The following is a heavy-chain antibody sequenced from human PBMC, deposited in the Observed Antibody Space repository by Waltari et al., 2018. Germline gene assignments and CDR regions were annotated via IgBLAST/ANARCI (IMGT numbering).Heavy chain of an antibody. J-gene: IGHJ4*02. CDR2: IYYSGST. V-gene: IGHV4-39*06. CDR3: ARQPWGMVAATVN. Sequence: RLQLQESGPGLVKPSETLSLTCTVSGRSISRSSYYWGWIRQPPGKGLEWIGSIYYSGSTYYNPSLKSRVTISVDTSKNQFSLKLSSVTAADTAVYYCARQPWGMVAATVNWGQGTLVTVSS. D-gene: IGHD2-15*01. CDR1: GRSISRSSYY.